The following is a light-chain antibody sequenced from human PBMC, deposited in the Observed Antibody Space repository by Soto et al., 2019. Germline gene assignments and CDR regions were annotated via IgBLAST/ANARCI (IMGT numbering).Light chain of an antibody. Sequence: SYELTQPPSVSVSPGQTASITCSGDKLGDKYACWYQQKPGQSPVLVIYQDNKRPSGIPERFSGSNSGNTATLTISGTQAMDEADYYCQAWDSSTVVFGGGTKL. CDR3: QAWDSSTVV. J-gene: IGLJ2*01. CDR2: QDN. CDR1: KLGDKY. V-gene: IGLV3-1*01.